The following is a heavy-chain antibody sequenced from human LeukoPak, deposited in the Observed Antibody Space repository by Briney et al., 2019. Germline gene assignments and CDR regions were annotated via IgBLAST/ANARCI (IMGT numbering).Heavy chain of an antibody. D-gene: IGHD1-26*01. CDR2: ISSSKTYI. J-gene: IGHJ4*02. V-gene: IGHV3-21*06. Sequence: GGSLRLSCAASGFIFSDHSMNWVRQAPGKGLEWVSSISSSKTYIYYADSVKGRFIISRDNAKNSLYLQMNSLRAEDTAVYYCARDYSGSYYSTSLFDDWGQGTLVTVSS. CDR3: ARDYSGSYYSTSLFDD. CDR1: GFIFSDHS.